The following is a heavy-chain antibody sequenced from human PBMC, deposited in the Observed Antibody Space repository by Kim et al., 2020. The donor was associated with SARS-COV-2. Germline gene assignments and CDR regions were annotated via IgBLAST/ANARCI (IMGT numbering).Heavy chain of an antibody. CDR3: ARGHGYINGSYFDY. CDR2: IFHSGST. CDR1: GDSISSGNW. J-gene: IGHJ4*02. Sequence: SETLSLTCAVSGDSISSGNWWSWVRQPPGKGLEWIGEIFHSGSTNYNPSLKSRVTISVDKSKNQFSLKLSSVTAADTAVYCCARGHGYINGSYFDYWGQGTLVTVSS. D-gene: IGHD5-18*01. V-gene: IGHV4-4*01.